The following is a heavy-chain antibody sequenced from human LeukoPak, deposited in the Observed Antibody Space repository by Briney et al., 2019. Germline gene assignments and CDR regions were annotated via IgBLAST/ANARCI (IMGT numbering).Heavy chain of an antibody. D-gene: IGHD3-22*01. J-gene: IGHJ6*03. CDR1: GGSMSNYY. CDR3: ARGGPRLYYYYMDV. CDR2: IYYSGNT. Sequence: SETLSLTCTVSGGSMSNYYWSWIRQPPGKGLEWIGYIYYSGNTHYNPSLKSRVTISVDTSKNQFSLNLRSVTAADTAMYYCARGGPRLYYYYMDVWGKGTTVTISS. V-gene: IGHV4-59*01.